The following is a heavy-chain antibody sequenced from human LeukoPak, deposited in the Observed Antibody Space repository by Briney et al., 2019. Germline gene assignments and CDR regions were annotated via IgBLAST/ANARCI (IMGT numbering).Heavy chain of an antibody. CDR1: GFPFSSYG. Sequence: GGSLRLSCAASGFPFSSYGMHWVRQAPGKGLEWVAVIWYDGSYKYYADSVKGRFTISRDNSKNTLYLQMNSLRAEDTAVYYCARGPWGELLSGYFDYWGQGTLVTVSS. CDR2: IWYDGSYK. V-gene: IGHV3-33*01. J-gene: IGHJ4*02. D-gene: IGHD1-26*01. CDR3: ARGPWGELLSGYFDY.